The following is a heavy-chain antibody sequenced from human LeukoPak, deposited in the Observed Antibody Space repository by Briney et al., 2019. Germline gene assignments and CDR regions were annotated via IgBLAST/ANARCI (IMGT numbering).Heavy chain of an antibody. CDR3: PKEVIVGATDY. CDR1: GFTFSSNG. D-gene: IGHD1-26*01. V-gene: IGHV3-23*01. J-gene: IGHJ4*02. Sequence: AGSLRLSCAVSGFTFSSNGMSWVCQAPGQGLGWVSAVSGSGGGTSYADSAKGRFTISSDDSTNTLYLQMNSLRPEDKAVIYCPKEVIVGATDYWGQGTLVIVSS. CDR2: VSGSGGGT.